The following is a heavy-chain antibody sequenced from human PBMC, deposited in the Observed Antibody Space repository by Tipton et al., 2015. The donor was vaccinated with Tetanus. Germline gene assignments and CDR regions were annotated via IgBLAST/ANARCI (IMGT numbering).Heavy chain of an antibody. V-gene: IGHV4-61*08. J-gene: IGHJ5*02. CDR1: GASLRGGDYH. CDR2: ISNSGRT. D-gene: IGHD2-2*01. CDR3: ARGSDIVVVPGVTRADWFDP. Sequence: TLSLTCSVSGASLRGGDYHWSWIRQPPGKGLEWLAYISNSGRTNSNYSLKSRITMTQDTSRNQFSLKLTSVTAADTAMYYCARGSDIVVVPGVTRADWFDPWGQGTLVTVSS.